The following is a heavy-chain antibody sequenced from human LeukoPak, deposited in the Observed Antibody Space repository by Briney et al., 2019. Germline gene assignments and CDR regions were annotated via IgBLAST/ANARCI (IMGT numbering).Heavy chain of an antibody. CDR2: INPSGGST. CDR3: ARPINYYDSSGYYDDYYYYGMDV. V-gene: IGHV1-46*01. J-gene: IGHJ6*02. Sequence: ASVKVSCKASGYTFTSYYMHWVRQAPGQGLEWMGIINPSGGSTSYAQKFQGRVTMTRDTSTSTVYMELSSLRSEDTAVYYCARPINYYDSSGYYDDYYYYGMDVWGQGTTVTVPS. CDR1: GYTFTSYY. D-gene: IGHD3-22*01.